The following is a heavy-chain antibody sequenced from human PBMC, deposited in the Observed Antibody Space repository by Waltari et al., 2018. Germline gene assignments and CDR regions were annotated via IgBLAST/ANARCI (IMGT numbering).Heavy chain of an antibody. J-gene: IGHJ4*02. Sequence: QVQLQESGPGLVKPSETLSLTCAVSGYSISSGYYWGWIRQPPGKGLEWIGSIYHSGSTYYNPPLKSRVTISVDPSKNQFSLKLSSVTAADTAVYYCAREIPDDRIAAAGTYDYWGQGTLVTVSS. CDR2: IYHSGST. CDR1: GYSISSGYY. V-gene: IGHV4-38-2*02. D-gene: IGHD6-13*01. CDR3: AREIPDDRIAAAGTYDY.